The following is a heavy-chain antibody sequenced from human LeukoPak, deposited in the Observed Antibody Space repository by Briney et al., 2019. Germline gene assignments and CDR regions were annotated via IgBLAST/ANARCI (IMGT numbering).Heavy chain of an antibody. Sequence: SEILSLTCAVSGGSISSGHSSWNWFRQPPGKGLEWIGYIYHSGSTYYNPSLKSRVAISVDKSKNQFSLKLRSVTAADTALYYCARGGTAFDIWGQGTMVTVSS. J-gene: IGHJ3*02. CDR2: IYHSGST. V-gene: IGHV4-30-2*01. CDR1: GGSISSGHSS. D-gene: IGHD1-26*01. CDR3: ARGGTAFDI.